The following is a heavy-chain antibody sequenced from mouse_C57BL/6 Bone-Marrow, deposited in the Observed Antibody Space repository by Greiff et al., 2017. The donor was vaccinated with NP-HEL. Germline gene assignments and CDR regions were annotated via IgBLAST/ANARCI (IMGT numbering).Heavy chain of an antibody. CDR1: GFTFSNYW. Sequence: EVKLEESGGGLVQPGGSMKLSCVASGFTFSNYWMNWVRQSPEKGLEWVAQIRLKSDNYATHYAESVKGRFTISRDDSKSSVYLQMNNLRAEDTGIYYCTGLYYSNPYFDVWGTGTTVTVSS. D-gene: IGHD2-5*01. CDR3: TGLYYSNPYFDV. CDR2: IRLKSDNYAT. J-gene: IGHJ1*03. V-gene: IGHV6-3*01.